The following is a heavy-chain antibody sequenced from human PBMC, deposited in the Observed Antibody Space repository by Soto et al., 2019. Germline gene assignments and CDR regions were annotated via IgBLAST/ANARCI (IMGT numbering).Heavy chain of an antibody. V-gene: IGHV3-74*01. CDR2: INMDGTKT. CDR1: EFTFSKYW. CDR3: ARDYYYDSRSSSVNWFDP. D-gene: IGHD3-22*01. Sequence: GGSLRLSCVASEFTFSKYWMHWVRQAPGKGLVWVSRINMDGTKTAYADSVKGRFTVSRDNANNTLYLQMNSLGVEDTAVYYCARDYYYDSRSSSVNWFDPWGQGTLVTVSS. J-gene: IGHJ5*02.